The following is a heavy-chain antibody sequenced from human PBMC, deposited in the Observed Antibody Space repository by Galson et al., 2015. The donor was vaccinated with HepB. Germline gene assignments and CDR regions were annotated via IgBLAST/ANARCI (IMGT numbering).Heavy chain of an antibody. D-gene: IGHD2-2*01. V-gene: IGHV1-69*04. CDR2: IIPIVNIA. CDR1: GGTFSNYA. Sequence: SVKVSCKASGGTFSNYAFNWVRQAPGQGLDYLGRIIPIVNIAEYAQKFQGRVTITADTDTNTSYMELTSLRSEDTAVYFCARDRPPVIVVVPTAAFDPWGQGTLITVSS. CDR3: ARDRPPVIVVVPTAAFDP. J-gene: IGHJ5*02.